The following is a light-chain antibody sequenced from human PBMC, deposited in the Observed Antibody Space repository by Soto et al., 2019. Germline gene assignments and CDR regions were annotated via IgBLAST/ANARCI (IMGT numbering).Light chain of an antibody. Sequence: EIVLTQSPGTLSSSPGERATLSCRASQSVSSSYLAWYQQKPGQPPRLLIYGASSRATGIPDRFSGSGSGTDFTLTISRLEPEDFAVYYCQQYGSSPPLTFGGGTKVDSK. V-gene: IGKV3-20*01. CDR2: GAS. CDR1: QSVSSSY. J-gene: IGKJ4*01. CDR3: QQYGSSPPLT.